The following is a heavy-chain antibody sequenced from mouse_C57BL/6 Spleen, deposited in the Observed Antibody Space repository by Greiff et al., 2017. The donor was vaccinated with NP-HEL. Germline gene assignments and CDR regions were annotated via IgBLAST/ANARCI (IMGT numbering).Heavy chain of an antibody. CDR2: INPNSGGT. D-gene: IGHD1-1*01. V-gene: IGHV1-26*01. CDR1: GYTFTDYY. Sequence: VQLQQSGPELVKPGASVKISCKASGYTFTDYYMNWVKQSPGQSLEWIGDINPNSGGTSYNQKFKGKATLTVDKSSSTAYMELRSLTSEDSAVYYGARSVYYGSTYWYFDVWGTGTTVTVSA. CDR3: ARSVYYGSTYWYFDV. J-gene: IGHJ1*03.